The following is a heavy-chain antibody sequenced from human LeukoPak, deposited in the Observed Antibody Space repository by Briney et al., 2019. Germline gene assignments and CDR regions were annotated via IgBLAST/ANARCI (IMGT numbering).Heavy chain of an antibody. CDR1: GFTFSSYA. CDR3: AKGMLNYGGAFDI. J-gene: IGHJ3*02. D-gene: IGHD1-7*01. V-gene: IGHV3-23*01. Sequence: GVSLRLSCAASGFTFSSYAMSWVRQDPGKGLERVSAISGSGGSTYYADSVKGRFTISRDNSKNTLYLQMNSLRAEDTAVYYCAKGMLNYGGAFDIWGQGTMVTVSS. CDR2: ISGSGGST.